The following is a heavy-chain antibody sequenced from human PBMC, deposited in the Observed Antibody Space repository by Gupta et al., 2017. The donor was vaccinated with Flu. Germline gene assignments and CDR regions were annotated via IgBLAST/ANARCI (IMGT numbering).Heavy chain of an antibody. CDR3: AGLDFWTCYPFDF. CDR1: NGSSIITNYF. CDR2: IFYTGST. J-gene: IGHJ4*02. D-gene: IGHD3-3*01. Sequence: SNGSSIITNYFWGWYRQPAGNGLEWFGNIFYTGSTYYKPSLKSRGTISVDTSKSQFSLRLSSVTAADTAVYYCAGLDFWTCYPFDFWGQGTRVTVSS. V-gene: IGHV4-39*01.